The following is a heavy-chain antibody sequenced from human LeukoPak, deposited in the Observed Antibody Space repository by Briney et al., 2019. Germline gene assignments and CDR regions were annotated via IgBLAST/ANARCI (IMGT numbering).Heavy chain of an antibody. CDR1: GGSINSYC. J-gene: IGHJ4*02. Sequence: NTSETLSLTCPVSGGSINSYCWSWIRQPAGEGLEWIERIYSSGSTNYNPSIKSRISMSVDTSKNQYSLKLTSVTAADTAVYYCARGGKATVVTMWGQGILVTVSS. CDR2: IYSSGST. V-gene: IGHV4-4*07. D-gene: IGHD4-23*01. CDR3: ARGGKATVVTM.